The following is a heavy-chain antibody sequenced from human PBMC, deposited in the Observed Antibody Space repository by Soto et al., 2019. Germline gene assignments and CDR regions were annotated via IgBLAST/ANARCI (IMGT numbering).Heavy chain of an antibody. J-gene: IGHJ4*02. Sequence: GASVKVSCKASGGTFSSYAISWVRQAPGQGLEWMGGIIPIYGTANYAQKFQGRVTITTDASTSTAYMELSSLRSDDTAVYYCARDTRLYIAAAGSGYWGQGTVLTVSS. CDR3: ARDTRLYIAAAGSGY. CDR2: IIPIYGTA. V-gene: IGHV1-69*05. CDR1: GGTFSSYA. D-gene: IGHD6-13*01.